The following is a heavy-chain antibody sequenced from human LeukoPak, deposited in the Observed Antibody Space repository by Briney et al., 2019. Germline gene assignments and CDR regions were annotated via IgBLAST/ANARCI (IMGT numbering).Heavy chain of an antibody. CDR2: INPSGGST. J-gene: IGHJ6*04. CDR3: AREGGSGSSWYEDDYYGMDV. Sequence: GASVKVSCKASGYTFTSYYMHWVRQAPGQGLEWMGIINPSGGSTSYAQKFQGRVTMTRDTSTSTVYMELSSLRSEDTAVYYCAREGGSGSSWYEDDYYGMDVWGKGTTVTVSS. D-gene: IGHD6-13*01. CDR1: GYTFTSYY. V-gene: IGHV1-46*01.